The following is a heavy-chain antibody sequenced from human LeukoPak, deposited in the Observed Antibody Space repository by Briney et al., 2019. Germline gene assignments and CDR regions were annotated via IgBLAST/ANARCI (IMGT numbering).Heavy chain of an antibody. J-gene: IGHJ1*01. V-gene: IGHV3-9*01. Sequence: PGGSLRLSCAASGFTFDDYAMHWVRQAPGKGLEWVSGISWNSGSIGYADSVKGRFTIPRDNAKNSLYLQMNSLRAEDTALYYCAKAPGGSMTLFQHWGQGTLVTVSS. CDR1: GFTFDDYA. CDR2: ISWNSGSI. CDR3: AKAPGGSMTLFQH. D-gene: IGHD2/OR15-2a*01.